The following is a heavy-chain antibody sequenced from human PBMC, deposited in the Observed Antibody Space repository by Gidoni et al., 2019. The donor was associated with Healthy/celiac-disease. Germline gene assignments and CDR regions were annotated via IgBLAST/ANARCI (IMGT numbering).Heavy chain of an antibody. Sequence: QVQLVQSGAEVKKPGSSVTVSCKASGRPFSSYAISWVRQAPGQGLEWMGGIIPIFGTANYAQKFQGRITITADESTSTAYMELSSLRSEDTAVYYCARPKAYSSSYHFDYWGQGTLVTVSS. CDR2: IIPIFGTA. D-gene: IGHD6-6*01. J-gene: IGHJ4*02. V-gene: IGHV1-69*01. CDR3: ARPKAYSSSYHFDY. CDR1: GRPFSSYA.